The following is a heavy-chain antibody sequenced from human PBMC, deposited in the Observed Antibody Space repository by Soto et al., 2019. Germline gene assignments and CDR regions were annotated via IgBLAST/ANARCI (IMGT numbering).Heavy chain of an antibody. Sequence: QVQLQQWGAGLLKPSETLSLTCAASGGSANSGNYYWSWIRQPPGKGLEWIGEMSHSGGTHFNPSLKSQVTISMYTSKKQFSLTKSSVTATDSALYYCACVERGTTTTAVDAFNVWGPLTMVTVYS. CDR2: MSHSGGT. V-gene: IGHV4-34*01. D-gene: IGHD4-4*01. J-gene: IGHJ3*01. CDR1: GGSANSGNYY. CDR3: ACVERGTTTTAVDAFNV.